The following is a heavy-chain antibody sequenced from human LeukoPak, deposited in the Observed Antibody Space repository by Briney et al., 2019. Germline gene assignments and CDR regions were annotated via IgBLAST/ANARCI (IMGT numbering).Heavy chain of an antibody. D-gene: IGHD3-10*01. CDR2: IHYSEST. Sequence: SETLSLTCTVSGGSISSAAYYWNWIRQHPGKGLEWIGYIHYSESTKYNPSLKSRVTMSVDTSKNQFSLKLSSVTAADTAVYYCASRSGSFSDALDIWGQGTLVTVSS. CDR3: ASRSGSFSDALDI. V-gene: IGHV4-61*08. J-gene: IGHJ3*02. CDR1: GGSISSAAYY.